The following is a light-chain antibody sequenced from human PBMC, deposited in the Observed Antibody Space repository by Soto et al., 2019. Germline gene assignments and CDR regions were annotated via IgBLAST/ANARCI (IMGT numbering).Light chain of an antibody. CDR1: QSSSTW. CDR2: KAS. Sequence: DIQMTQSPSALSASVGDRVTITGRASQSSSTWLAGYQQKPGKAPKLLIYKASSLEGGVPSRFRGSGSGTEFNITISRLQPDDFATYYCQQYNTYPLTFGGGPTVDTK. CDR3: QQYNTYPLT. V-gene: IGKV1-5*03. J-gene: IGKJ4*01.